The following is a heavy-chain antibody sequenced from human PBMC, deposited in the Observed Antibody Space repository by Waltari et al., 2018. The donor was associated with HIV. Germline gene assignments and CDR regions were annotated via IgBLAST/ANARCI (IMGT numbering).Heavy chain of an antibody. J-gene: IGHJ4*02. D-gene: IGHD1-20*01. CDR2: ISTSSSAR. Sequence: EVQLVESGGGLVQPGGSLRLSCAASGFGFRSHGMTWFRQDPGNVLEGVSYISTSSSARFYADSVKGRFTISRDNAKNSLYLQMNILRAEDTAVYYCARDRTRYYFDSWGQGTLVTVSS. V-gene: IGHV3-48*04. CDR3: ARDRTRYYFDS. CDR1: GFGFRSHG.